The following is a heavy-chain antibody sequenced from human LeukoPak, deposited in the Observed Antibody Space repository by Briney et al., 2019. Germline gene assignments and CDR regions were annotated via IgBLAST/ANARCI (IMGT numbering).Heavy chain of an antibody. J-gene: IGHJ5*02. CDR1: GYSFTSYW. V-gene: IGHV5-51*01. Sequence: GGSLKISCKGSGYSFTSYWVGWVGRMPGRGREGRGIIFPGDSDIRYSPSFPGQVTISADKSISTAYLQWSSLKASDTAMYYCARQGGAGDWFAPWGQGTLVTVSS. CDR3: ARQGGAGDWFAP. D-gene: IGHD3-16*01. CDR2: IFPGDSDI.